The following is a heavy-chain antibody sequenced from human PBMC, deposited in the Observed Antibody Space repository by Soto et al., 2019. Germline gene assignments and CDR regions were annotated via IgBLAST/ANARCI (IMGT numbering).Heavy chain of an antibody. V-gene: IGHV1-69*13. Sequence: SVKVSCKASGGTFSSYAISWVRQAPGQGLEWMGGIIPIFGTANYAQKFQGRVTITADESTSTAYMELSSLRSDDTAVYYCARDKPTVQLRFLEAGPGPWGQGTLVTVSS. CDR2: IIPIFGTA. J-gene: IGHJ5*02. CDR1: GGTFSSYA. D-gene: IGHD3-3*01. CDR3: ARDKPTVQLRFLEAGPGP.